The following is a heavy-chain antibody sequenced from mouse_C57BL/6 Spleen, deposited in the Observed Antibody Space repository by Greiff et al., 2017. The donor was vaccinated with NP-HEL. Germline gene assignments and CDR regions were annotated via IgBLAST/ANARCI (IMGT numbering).Heavy chain of an antibody. D-gene: IGHD1-1*01. CDR3: ARDYGSSPWFAY. CDR2: IYPGDGDT. CDR1: GYAFSSSW. J-gene: IGHJ3*01. Sequence: VQLQQSGPELVKPGASVKISCKASGYAFSSSWMNWVKQRPGKGLEWIGPIYPGDGDTNYNGKFKGKATLTADKSSSTAYMQLSSLTSEDSAVYFCARDYGSSPWFAYWGQGTLVTVSA. V-gene: IGHV1-82*01.